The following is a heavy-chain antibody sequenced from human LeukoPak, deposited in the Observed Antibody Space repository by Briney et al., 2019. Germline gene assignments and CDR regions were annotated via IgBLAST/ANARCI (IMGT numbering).Heavy chain of an antibody. CDR1: GFTFANDR. V-gene: IGHV3-23*01. CDR2: ISGSGDST. J-gene: IGHJ4*02. Sequence: GGSLRLSCAASGFTFANDRMSWVRQAPGKGLEWVSGISGSGDSTYSAGSVKGQFTISRDNSKNMLYLQMNSLRADDTAVYYCARDRRGEYYFDYWGQGTLVTVSS. D-gene: IGHD3-10*01. CDR3: ARDRRGEYYFDY.